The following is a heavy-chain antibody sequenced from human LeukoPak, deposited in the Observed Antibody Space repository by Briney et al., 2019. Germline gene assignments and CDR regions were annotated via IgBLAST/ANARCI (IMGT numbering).Heavy chain of an antibody. D-gene: IGHD4-17*01. CDR1: GYSISSGSY. V-gene: IGHV4-38-2*02. CDR3: ARDVYGDYDYYYYYMDV. Sequence: SETLSLTCTVSGYSISSGSYWDWIRQPPGKGLEWIGSIHHSGSTYYNSSLKSRVNISIDTSKNQFSLKLSSVTAADTAVYYCARDVYGDYDYYYYYMDVWGKGTTVTVSS. J-gene: IGHJ6*03. CDR2: IHHSGST.